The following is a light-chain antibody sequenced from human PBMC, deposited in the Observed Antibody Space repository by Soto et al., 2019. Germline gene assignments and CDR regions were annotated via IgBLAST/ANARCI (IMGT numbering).Light chain of an antibody. J-gene: IGKJ4*01. CDR3: QEYNNWPALT. CDR2: GAS. CDR1: QSVSSN. Sequence: EIVMTQSPATLSVSPGERASLSCRANQSVSSNLAWYQQKPGQAPRLLISGASTRATGIPDRFSGSGSGTEFTLTISTLQSEDFAVYYCQEYNNWPALTLGGGTKVDTK. V-gene: IGKV3-15*01.